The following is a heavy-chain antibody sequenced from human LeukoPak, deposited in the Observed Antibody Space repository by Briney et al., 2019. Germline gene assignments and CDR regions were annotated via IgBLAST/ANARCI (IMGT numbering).Heavy chain of an antibody. D-gene: IGHD3-9*01. CDR2: ISAYNGNT. V-gene: IGHV1-18*01. CDR1: GGTFSSYA. CDR3: ARDQYDILTGSHDAFDI. Sequence: ASVKVSYKASGGTFSSYAVSWVRQAPGQGLEWMGWISAYNGNTNYAQKLQGRVTMTTDTSTSTAYMELRSLRSDDTAVYYCARDQYDILTGSHDAFDIWGQGTMVTVSS. J-gene: IGHJ3*02.